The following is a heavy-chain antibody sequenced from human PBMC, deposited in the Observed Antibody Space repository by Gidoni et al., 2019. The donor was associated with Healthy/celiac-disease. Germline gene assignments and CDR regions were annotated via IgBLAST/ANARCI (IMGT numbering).Heavy chain of an antibody. Sequence: EVQLVESGGGLVKPGGSLRRSCAASGFTFSSYSMNWVRQAPGKGLEWVSSISSSSSYIYYADSVKGRFTISRDNAKNSLYLQMNSLRAEDTAVYYCARERGLRFLGDYLDYWGQGTLVTVSS. CDR1: GFTFSSYS. D-gene: IGHD3-3*01. CDR2: ISSSSSYI. V-gene: IGHV3-21*01. J-gene: IGHJ4*02. CDR3: ARERGLRFLGDYLDY.